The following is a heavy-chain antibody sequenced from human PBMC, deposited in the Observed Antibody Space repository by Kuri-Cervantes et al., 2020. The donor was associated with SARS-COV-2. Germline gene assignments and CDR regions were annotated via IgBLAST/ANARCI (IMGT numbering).Heavy chain of an antibody. CDR1: GFSLSTSGVG. CDR3: TRIPTPYSSSSGYGAFDI. CDR2: LYWDDDK. Sequence: SGPTLVKPTQTLTLTCTFSGFSLSTSGVGVGWIRQPPGKALEWLALLYWDDDKRYSPSLKSRLTITKDTSKNQVVLTMTNMDPVDTATYYCTRIPTPYSSSSGYGAFDIWGQGTRVTVSS. D-gene: IGHD6-6*01. V-gene: IGHV2-5*02. J-gene: IGHJ3*02.